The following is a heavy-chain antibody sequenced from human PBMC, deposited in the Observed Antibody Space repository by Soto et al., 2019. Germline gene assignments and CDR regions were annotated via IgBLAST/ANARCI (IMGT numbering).Heavy chain of an antibody. J-gene: IGHJ4*02. D-gene: IGHD2-15*01. CDR3: AKRRGVVVGAANYFDY. V-gene: IGHV3-23*01. CDR2: VSGGGDAT. CDR1: GFTFSSYT. Sequence: GGSLRLSCAASGFTFSSYTMSWVRQAPGKGLEWVSGVSGGGDATYYADSVKGRFTISRDNSKYTLYLQMNGLRAEDAAVYYCAKRRGVVVGAANYFDYWGQGTLVTVSS.